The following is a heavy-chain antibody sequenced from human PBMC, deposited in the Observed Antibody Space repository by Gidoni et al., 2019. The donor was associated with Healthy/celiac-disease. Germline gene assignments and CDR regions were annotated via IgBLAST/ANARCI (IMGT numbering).Heavy chain of an antibody. CDR3: ARDKGGWAFDY. D-gene: IGHD6-19*01. Sequence: QVQLVDAGGGVVQPGRSRRLRCAASGFTVSNYGMLWVRQAPGKGLEWVALIWYDGSNNYYADAVKGRFTISRDNSKNRRYLQMNRLRAENTAVYYCARDKGGWAFDYWGQGTLVTVSS. J-gene: IGHJ4*02. V-gene: IGHV3-33*01. CDR2: IWYDGSNN. CDR1: GFTVSNYG.